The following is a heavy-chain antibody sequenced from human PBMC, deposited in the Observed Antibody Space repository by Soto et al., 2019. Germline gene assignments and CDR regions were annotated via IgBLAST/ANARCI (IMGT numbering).Heavy chain of an antibody. CDR1: GGSISSYY. D-gene: IGHD3-16*01. J-gene: IGHJ6*03. V-gene: IGHV4-59*08. Sequence: SETLSLTCTGSGGSISSYYWSWIRQPPGKGLEWIGYIYYSGSTNYNPSLKSRVTISVDTSKNQFSLKLSSVTAADTAVYYCARVLNKRFVDYYYMDVWGKGTTVPGSS. CDR3: ARVLNKRFVDYYYMDV. CDR2: IYYSGST.